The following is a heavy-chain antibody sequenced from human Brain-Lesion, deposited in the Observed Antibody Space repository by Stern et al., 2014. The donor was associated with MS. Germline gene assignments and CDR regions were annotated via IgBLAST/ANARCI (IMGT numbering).Heavy chain of an antibody. CDR1: GFSLSNAAMG. Sequence: ESGPVLVKPTETLTLTCSVSGFSLSNAAMGVSWIRQPPGKALECLAHIFSTGETAYSTSLKSRVTISKDTSRSQVVLTMTNMDPVDTATYYCARMREYCSGGICFAGYYDSWGQGTLVTVSS. CDR3: ARMREYCSGGICFAGYYDS. V-gene: IGHV2-26*01. D-gene: IGHD2-15*01. J-gene: IGHJ4*02. CDR2: IFSTGET.